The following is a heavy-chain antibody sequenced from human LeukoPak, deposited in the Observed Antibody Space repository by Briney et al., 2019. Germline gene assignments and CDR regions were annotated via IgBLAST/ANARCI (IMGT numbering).Heavy chain of an antibody. V-gene: IGHV3-53*01. D-gene: IGHD3-3*02. CDR1: GFTVRRNY. Sequence: GGSLRLSCAASGFTVRRNYMSWVRQAPGKGLEWVSVIYSGGSTYYADSVKGRFTISRDISKNTLYLQMNSLRAEDTAIYYCARAPPDNSIQEVQGDYWGQGTLVTVSS. CDR2: IYSGGST. J-gene: IGHJ4*02. CDR3: ARAPPDNSIQEVQGDY.